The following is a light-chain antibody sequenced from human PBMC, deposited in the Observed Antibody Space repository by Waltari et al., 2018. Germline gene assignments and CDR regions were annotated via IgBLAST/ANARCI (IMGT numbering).Light chain of an antibody. CDR2: AAS. Sequence: AIRITQSPSSLSASTGDRVTISCRASQGIGSYLAWYQQKPGRAPNLLIYAASTLQSGVPSRFSGGGSGTDFTLTITGLQSEDFATYYCQQYYDYPRTFGQGTKVEIK. V-gene: IGKV1-8*01. CDR3: QQYYDYPRT. J-gene: IGKJ1*01. CDR1: QGIGSY.